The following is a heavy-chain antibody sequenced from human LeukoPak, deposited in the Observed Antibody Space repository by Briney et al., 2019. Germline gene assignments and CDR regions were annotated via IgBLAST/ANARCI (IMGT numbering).Heavy chain of an antibody. CDR1: GGTFSSYA. D-gene: IGHD2-2*01. J-gene: IGHJ6*02. CDR2: IIPILGIA. CDR3: ARDSSRDGYYYYGMDV. Sequence: ASVKVPCKASGGTFSSYAISWVRQAPGQGLEWMGRIIPILGIANYAQKFQGRVTITADKSTSTAYMELSSLRSEDTAVYCCARDSSRDGYYYYGMDVWGQGTTVTVSS. V-gene: IGHV1-69*04.